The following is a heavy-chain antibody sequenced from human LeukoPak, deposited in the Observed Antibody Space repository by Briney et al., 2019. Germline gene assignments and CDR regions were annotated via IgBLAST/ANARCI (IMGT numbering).Heavy chain of an antibody. J-gene: IGHJ6*02. Sequence: PSETLSLTCTVTGGSISSYSWNWIRQPPGKGLEWIGYMYPSESTNYNPSLETRVSISVDMSKNQFSLKLSSVTAADTAMYYCARAKGNSYRYYYYGMDVWGPGTTVTVSS. V-gene: IGHV4-59*01. CDR3: ARAKGNSYRYYYYGMDV. CDR1: GGSISSYS. CDR2: MYPSEST. D-gene: IGHD5-18*01.